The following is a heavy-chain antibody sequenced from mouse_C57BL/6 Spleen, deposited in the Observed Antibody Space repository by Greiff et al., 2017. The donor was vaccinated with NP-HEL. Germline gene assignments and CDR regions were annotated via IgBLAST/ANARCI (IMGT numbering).Heavy chain of an antibody. Sequence: QVQLQQPGAELVKPGASVKLSCKASGYTFTSYWMQWVKQRPGQGLEWIGEIDPSDSYTNYNQKFKGKATLTVDTSSSTAYMQLSSLTSEDSAVYYCARRALIFYYAMDYWGQGTSVTVSS. CDR2: IDPSDSYT. CDR3: ARRALIFYYAMDY. D-gene: IGHD3-3*01. CDR1: GYTFTSYW. J-gene: IGHJ4*01. V-gene: IGHV1-50*01.